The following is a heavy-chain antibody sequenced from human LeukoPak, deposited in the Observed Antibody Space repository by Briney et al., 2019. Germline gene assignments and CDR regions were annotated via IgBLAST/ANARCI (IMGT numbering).Heavy chain of an antibody. CDR2: ISAYNGNT. CDR3: AREAAAGDDAFDI. Sequence: PAASVKVSCKASGYTFTSYSISWVRQAPGQGLEWMGWISAYNGNTNYAQKLQGRVTMTTDTSTSTAYMELRSLRSDDTAVYYCAREAAAGDDAFDIWGQGTMVTVSS. J-gene: IGHJ3*02. V-gene: IGHV1-18*01. D-gene: IGHD6-13*01. CDR1: GYTFTSYS.